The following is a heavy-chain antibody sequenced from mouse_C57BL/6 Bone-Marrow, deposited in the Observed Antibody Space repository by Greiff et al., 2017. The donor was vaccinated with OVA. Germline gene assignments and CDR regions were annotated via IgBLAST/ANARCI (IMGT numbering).Heavy chain of an antibody. CDR2: IRNKANGYTT. D-gene: IGHD1-1*01. J-gene: IGHJ4*01. V-gene: IGHV7-3*01. CDR3: ARYEITTVVANYAMDY. CDR1: GFTFTDYY. Sequence: DVHLVESGGGLVQPGGSLSLSCAASGFTFTDYYMSWVRQPPGKALEWLGFIRNKANGYTTEYSASVKGRFTISRDNSQSILYLQMHALRAEDSANYYGARYEITTVVANYAMDYWGQGTSVTVSS.